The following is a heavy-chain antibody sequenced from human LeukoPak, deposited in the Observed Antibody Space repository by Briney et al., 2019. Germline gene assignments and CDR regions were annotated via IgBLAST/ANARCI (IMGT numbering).Heavy chain of an antibody. Sequence: GASVKVSCKASGGTFSSYAISWVRQAPGQGLEWMGGIIPIYGTANYAQKFQGRVTITADESTSTAYMELSSLRSEDTAVYYCATDGPTAYYDILPGYSGANYYYMDLWGKGTTVTISS. D-gene: IGHD3-9*01. J-gene: IGHJ6*03. CDR1: GGTFSSYA. CDR2: IIPIYGTA. CDR3: ATDGPTAYYDILPGYSGANYYYMDL. V-gene: IGHV1-69*13.